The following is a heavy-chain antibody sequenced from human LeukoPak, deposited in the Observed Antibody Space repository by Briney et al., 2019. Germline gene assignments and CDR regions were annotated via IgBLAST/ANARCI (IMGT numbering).Heavy chain of an antibody. CDR3: ARGLNYYDSSGYYYLFDY. Sequence: GGSLRLSCAASGFTFSDYYMSWIRQAPGKGLEWVSYISSSGSTIYYADSVKGRFTISRDNAKNSLYLQMNSLRAEDTAVYYCARGLNYYDSSGYYYLFDYWGQGTLVTVSS. CDR1: GFTFSDYY. V-gene: IGHV3-11*01. CDR2: ISSSGSTI. D-gene: IGHD3-22*01. J-gene: IGHJ4*02.